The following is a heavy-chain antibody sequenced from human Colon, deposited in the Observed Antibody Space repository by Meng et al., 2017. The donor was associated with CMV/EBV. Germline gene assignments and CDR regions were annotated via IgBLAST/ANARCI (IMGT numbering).Heavy chain of an antibody. D-gene: IGHD3-16*01. Sequence: GSLRLSCAVSGTSINSVTNSIYYWGWVRQPPGKGLEWIGSIYYSGNTYYNPSPKSRVTISVDTSKNQLSLEMTSVTAADTAVYYCARVGGSYRTSTYPPPGNWFDPWGKGALVTVSS. CDR1: GTSINSVTNSIYY. CDR3: ARVGGSYRTSTYPPPGNWFDP. CDR2: IYYSGNT. V-gene: IGHV4-39*07. J-gene: IGHJ5*02.